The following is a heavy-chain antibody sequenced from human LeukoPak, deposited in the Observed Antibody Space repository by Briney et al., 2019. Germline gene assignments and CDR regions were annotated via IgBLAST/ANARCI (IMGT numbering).Heavy chain of an antibody. D-gene: IGHD6-13*01. J-gene: IGHJ6*02. CDR2: TYYRSKWYN. CDR1: GDSVSSNSAA. Sequence: SQTLSLTCAISGDSVSSNSAAWNWIRQSPSRGLEWLGRTYYRSKWYNDYAVSVKSRITINPDTSKNQFSLQLNSVTPEDTAVYYCARGNSSSWSVYYGMDVWGQGTTVTVSS. V-gene: IGHV6-1*01. CDR3: ARGNSSSWSVYYGMDV.